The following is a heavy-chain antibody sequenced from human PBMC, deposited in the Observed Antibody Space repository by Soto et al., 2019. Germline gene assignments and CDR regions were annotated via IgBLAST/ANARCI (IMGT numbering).Heavy chain of an antibody. V-gene: IGHV3-30-3*01. CDR3: ARDLSSSWYVGYYYYGMDV. Sequence: LSLTCAASGFTFSSYAMHWVRQAPGMGLEWVAVISYDGSNKYYADSVKGRFTISRDNSKNTLYLQMNSLRAEDTAVYYCARDLSSSWYVGYYYYGMDVWGQGTTVTVSS. D-gene: IGHD6-13*01. CDR1: GFTFSSYA. CDR2: ISYDGSNK. J-gene: IGHJ6*02.